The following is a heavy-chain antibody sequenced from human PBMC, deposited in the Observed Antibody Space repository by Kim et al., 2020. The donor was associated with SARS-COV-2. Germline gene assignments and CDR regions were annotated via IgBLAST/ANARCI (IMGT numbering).Heavy chain of an antibody. D-gene: IGHD5-18*01. J-gene: IGHJ4*02. Sequence: GESLKISCKGSGYSFTSYWISWVRQMPGKGLEWMGRIDTSDPYTNYSPSFQGHVTISADKSISTAYLQWSSLKASDTAMYYCARSSDRVGYSYGESDYWGQATLVTVSS. CDR1: GYSFTSYW. CDR3: ARSSDRVGYSYGESDY. CDR2: IDTSDPYT. V-gene: IGHV5-10-1*01.